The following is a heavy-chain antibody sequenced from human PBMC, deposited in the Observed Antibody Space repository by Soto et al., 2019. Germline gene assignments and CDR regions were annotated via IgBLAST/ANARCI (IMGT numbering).Heavy chain of an antibody. CDR1: GFTFSTNW. Sequence: EAQLVESGGGLVQPGGSLRLSCAASGFTFSTNWMHWVRQAPGKGLVWVARIDGDGSRISYADSVKGRFTISRDNAKNTLYLERNRLRAEDTAVYYCGGRDGYDGWGLFDYWGQGLLVTVSS. J-gene: IGHJ4*02. CDR2: IDGDGSRI. D-gene: IGHD5-12*01. CDR3: GGRDGYDGWGLFDY. V-gene: IGHV3-74*01.